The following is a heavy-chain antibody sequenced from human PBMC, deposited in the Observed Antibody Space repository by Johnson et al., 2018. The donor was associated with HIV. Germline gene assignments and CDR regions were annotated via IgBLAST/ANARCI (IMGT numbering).Heavy chain of an antibody. J-gene: IGHJ3*02. D-gene: IGHD5-24*01. CDR1: GFNFDDYG. Sequence: VQLVESGGGVVRPGGSLRLSCATSGFNFDDYGMSWVRQAPGKGLEWISGINSNGGSTGYADSVKGRFTISRDNSKNTLYLQMNKLRAEDTAVYFCAKSKLQFLAPDAFDIWGQGTMVTVSS. CDR2: INSNGGST. CDR3: AKSKLQFLAPDAFDI. V-gene: IGHV3-20*04.